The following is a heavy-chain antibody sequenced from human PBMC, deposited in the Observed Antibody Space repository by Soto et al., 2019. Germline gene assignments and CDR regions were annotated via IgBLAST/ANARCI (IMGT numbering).Heavy chain of an antibody. CDR1: GYTFTGYY. CDR2: INPNSGGP. CDR3: ATSSHLLWFGETPQDNWFDP. V-gene: IGHV1-2*02. Sequence: ASVKVSCKASGYTFTGYYIHWVRQAPGQRLEWMGYINPNSGGPNYAQKFQGRVTMTRDTSISTAYMELSSLRSEDTAAYYCATSSHLLWFGETPQDNWFDPWGQGTLVTVSS. J-gene: IGHJ5*02. D-gene: IGHD3-10*01.